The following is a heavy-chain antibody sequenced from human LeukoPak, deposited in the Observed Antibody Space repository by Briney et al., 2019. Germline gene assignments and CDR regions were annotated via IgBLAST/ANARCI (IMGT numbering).Heavy chain of an antibody. J-gene: IGHJ4*02. CDR3: AGTDSSGWYVGIDY. CDR2: IYYSGST. CDR1: GGSISSGGYY. V-gene: IGHV4-31*03. Sequence: SETLSLTCTVSGGSISSGGYYWSWIRQHPGKGLEWIGYIYYSGSTYYNPSLKSRVTISVDTSKNQFSLKLSSVTAADTAVYYCAGTDSSGWYVGIDYWGQGTLVTVPS. D-gene: IGHD6-19*01.